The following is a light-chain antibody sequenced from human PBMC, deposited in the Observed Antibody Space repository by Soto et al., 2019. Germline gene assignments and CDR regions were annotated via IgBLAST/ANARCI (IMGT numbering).Light chain of an antibody. CDR1: SSDVGGYNY. CDR3: CSYAGNSLWV. Sequence: QSALTQPRSVSGSAGKSVTISCTETSSDVGGYNYVSWYQQHPGKAPKLMIYDVSKWPSGVPDRFSGSKSGNTASLTISGLQAEDEADYYCCSYAGNSLWVFGGGTKLTV. J-gene: IGLJ3*02. CDR2: DVS. V-gene: IGLV2-11*01.